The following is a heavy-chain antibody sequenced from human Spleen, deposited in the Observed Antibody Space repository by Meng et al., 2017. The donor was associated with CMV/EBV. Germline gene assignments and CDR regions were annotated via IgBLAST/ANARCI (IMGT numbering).Heavy chain of an antibody. D-gene: IGHD2-21*02. CDR1: SSNV. V-gene: IGHV4-4*02. J-gene: IGHJ4*02. CDR2: IYQSEST. Sequence: SSNVWKWVRQVAGKGLEWIVEIYQSESTNYNPSLKSRVTISVDKFKNHFSLKLGSVTAADTAVYYCARIERRRILKYCGSDCSTTDYWGQGTLVTVSS. CDR3: ARIERRRILKYCGSDCSTTDY.